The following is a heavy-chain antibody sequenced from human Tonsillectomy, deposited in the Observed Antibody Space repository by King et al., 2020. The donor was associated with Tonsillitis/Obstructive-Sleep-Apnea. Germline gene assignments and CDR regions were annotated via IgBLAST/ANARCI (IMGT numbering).Heavy chain of an antibody. Sequence: VQLVESGAEVKKPGESLNISCKGSGYSFTSYWIGWVRQMPGKGLEWMGIIYPGDSDTRYSPSFQGQVTISADKSISTAYLQWSSLKASDTAMYYCARQNDYSAPGDAFDIWGQGTMVTVSS. J-gene: IGHJ3*02. CDR1: GYSFTSYW. CDR2: IYPGDSDT. CDR3: ARQNDYSAPGDAFDI. V-gene: IGHV5-51*01. D-gene: IGHD4-11*01.